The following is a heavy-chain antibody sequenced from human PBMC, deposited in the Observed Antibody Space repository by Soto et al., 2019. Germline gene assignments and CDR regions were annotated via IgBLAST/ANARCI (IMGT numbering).Heavy chain of an antibody. CDR2: IYDSGST. D-gene: IGHD3-16*02. CDR1: GGSINSYY. J-gene: IGHJ3*02. Sequence: QVQLQESGPGLVKPSETLSLTCTVSGGSINSYYWSWIRQPPGKGLQWIGHIYDSGSTNYNPSLKRLVIISVDTSKNQFSLKLISVTAADTAVYYCARLYGLDAFDIWGQGTMFTVSS. CDR3: ARLYGLDAFDI. V-gene: IGHV4-59*08.